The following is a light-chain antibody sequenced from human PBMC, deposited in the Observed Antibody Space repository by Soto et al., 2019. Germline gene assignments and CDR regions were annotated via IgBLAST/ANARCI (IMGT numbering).Light chain of an antibody. V-gene: IGLV2-14*01. CDR3: SSYTSSTSYV. CDR1: SSDVGGYDY. J-gene: IGLJ1*01. Sequence: QSALTQPASVSGSPGQSITISCTGTSSDVGGYDYVSWYQQHPGKAPELMIYEVSNRPSGVSNRFSGSKSGNTASLTISGLQAEDGADYYCSSYTSSTSYVFGTGTKVTVL. CDR2: EVS.